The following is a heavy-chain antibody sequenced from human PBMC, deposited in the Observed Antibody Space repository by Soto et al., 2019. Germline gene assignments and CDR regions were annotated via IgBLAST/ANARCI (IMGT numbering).Heavy chain of an antibody. V-gene: IGHV4-31*03. CDR1: GGSISSGGYY. J-gene: IGHJ4*02. Sequence: SETLSLTCTVSGGSISSGGYYWSWIRQHPGKGLEWIGYIYYSGSTYYNPSLKSRVTISVDTSKNQFSLKLSSVTAADTAVYYCARASVVVVAATPPDYWGQGTLVTVSS. CDR3: ARASVVVVAATPPDY. CDR2: IYYSGST. D-gene: IGHD2-15*01.